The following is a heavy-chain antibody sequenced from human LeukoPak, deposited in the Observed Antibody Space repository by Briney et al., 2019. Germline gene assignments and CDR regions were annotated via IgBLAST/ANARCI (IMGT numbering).Heavy chain of an antibody. CDR1: GFTFSTYW. V-gene: IGHV3-74*01. Sequence: PGGSLRLSCAASGFTFSTYWMHWVRQAPGKGLVWVSRINIDGSSRSYADSVKGRFTISRDNAKNTLYLQMNSLRAEDTAVYYCARESPRGGPDYWGQGTLVTVSS. CDR3: ARESPRGGPDY. CDR2: INIDGSSR. D-gene: IGHD3-10*01. J-gene: IGHJ4*02.